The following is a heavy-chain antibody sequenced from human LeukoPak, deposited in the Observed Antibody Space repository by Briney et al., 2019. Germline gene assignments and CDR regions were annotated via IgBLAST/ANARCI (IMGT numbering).Heavy chain of an antibody. V-gene: IGHV5-51*01. CDR2: IYPGASDT. Sequence: GESLKISCKGSGYSFTNYWIGWVRQMPGKGLEYMGIIYPGASDTRYSPSFQGQVTISADKSISTAYLQWSSLKASDTAMYYCARQYSGYDSWFDPWGQGTLVTVSS. J-gene: IGHJ5*02. CDR1: GYSFTNYW. D-gene: IGHD5-12*01. CDR3: ARQYSGYDSWFDP.